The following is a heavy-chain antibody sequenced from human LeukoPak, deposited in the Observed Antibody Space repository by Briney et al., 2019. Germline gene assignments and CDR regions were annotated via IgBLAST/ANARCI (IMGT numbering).Heavy chain of an antibody. CDR3: ARAGVVAYHLYYFHMDV. J-gene: IGHJ6*03. Sequence: KPSENLCSTCGGAGGYFSGYYWSWIRRAPGKGLEWIGEINHSGSTNYNPSLKSRVTISTDTSKNQFSLKLTSVTAADTAMYYCARAGVVAYHLYYFHMDVWGNGTTVTVSS. D-gene: IGHD3-3*01. V-gene: IGHV4-34*01. CDR2: INHSGST. CDR1: GGYFSGYY.